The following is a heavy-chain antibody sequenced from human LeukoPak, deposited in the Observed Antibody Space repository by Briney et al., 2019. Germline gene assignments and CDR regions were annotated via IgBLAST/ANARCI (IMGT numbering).Heavy chain of an antibody. V-gene: IGHV1-69*05. CDR1: GGTFSSYA. J-gene: IGHJ5*02. CDR2: ISPIFGTA. CDR3: ARGYDFWSGSNWFDP. Sequence: SVKVSCKASGGTFSSYAISWVRQAPGQGLEWMGRISPIFGTANYAQKFQGRVTITTDESTSTAYMELSSLRSEDTAVYYCARGYDFWSGSNWFDPWGQGTLVTVSS. D-gene: IGHD3-3*01.